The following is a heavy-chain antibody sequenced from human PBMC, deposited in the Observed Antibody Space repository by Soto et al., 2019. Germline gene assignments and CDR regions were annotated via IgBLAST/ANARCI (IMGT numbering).Heavy chain of an antibody. CDR2: INSDGSST. CDR3: ARDQNGITIFGVAPTAHYMDV. CDR1: GFTFSSYW. J-gene: IGHJ6*03. D-gene: IGHD3-3*01. V-gene: IGHV3-74*01. Sequence: GGSLRLSCAASGFTFSSYWMHWVRQAPGKGLVWVSRINSDGSSTSYADSVKGRFTISRDNAKNTLYLQMNSLRAEDTAVYYCARDQNGITIFGVAPTAHYMDVWGKGTTVTVSS.